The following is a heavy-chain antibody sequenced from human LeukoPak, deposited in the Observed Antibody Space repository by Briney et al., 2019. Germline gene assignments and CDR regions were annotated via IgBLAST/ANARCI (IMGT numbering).Heavy chain of an antibody. D-gene: IGHD2-2*01. CDR1: GFTFSSYA. V-gene: IGHV3-23*01. CDR3: ARLTCDSTSCYGKYYFDH. J-gene: IGHJ4*02. Sequence: GGSLRLSCAASGFTFSSYAMSWVRQAPGKGLEWVSAISGSGGSTYYADSVKGRFTIARDNAKNSLHLQMNSLRAEDTAVYYCARLTCDSTSCYGKYYFDHWGQGTLVTVSS. CDR2: ISGSGGST.